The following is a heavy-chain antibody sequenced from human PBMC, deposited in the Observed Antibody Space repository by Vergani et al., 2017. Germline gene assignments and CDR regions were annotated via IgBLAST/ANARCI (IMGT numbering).Heavy chain of an antibody. CDR1: GYSFTSYW. D-gene: IGHD6-6*01. V-gene: IGHV5-51*03. J-gene: IGHJ4*02. CDR2: IYPGDSDT. Sequence: EVQLVQSGAEVKKPGESLKISCKGSGYSFTSYWIGWVRQMPGKGLEWMGIIYPGDSDTRYSPSFQGQVTISADKSISTAYLQWSSLKASYTAMYYWASTNSYSSSPWGEWGQGTLVTVSS. CDR3: ASTNSYSSSPWGE.